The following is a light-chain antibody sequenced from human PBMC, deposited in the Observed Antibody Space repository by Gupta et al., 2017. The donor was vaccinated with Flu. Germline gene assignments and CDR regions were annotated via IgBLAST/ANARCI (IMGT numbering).Light chain of an antibody. V-gene: IGKV1-39*01. J-gene: IGKJ3*01. Sequence: DIQMAQSPSSLSASLGDRVTITCRAEQTISNYLSWYQQKPGKAPRLLISSASHLESGVPSRFRGSGSGTNFSLTIDSLQPDDFATYYCLQGVTTPLTFGPGTNVHIQ. CDR3: LQGVTTPLT. CDR2: SAS. CDR1: QTISNY.